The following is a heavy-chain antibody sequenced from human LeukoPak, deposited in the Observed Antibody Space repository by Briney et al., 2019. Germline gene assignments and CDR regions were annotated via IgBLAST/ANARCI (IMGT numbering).Heavy chain of an antibody. J-gene: IGHJ5*02. Sequence: SSETPSLTCTVSGASVSSGRYYWSWIRQHPGKGLEWIAYIVDSERIYYNPSLKSRLILSLDTSENQFSLNLSSMTAADTAVYFCASGYGSGWFDAWGQGTLVAVSS. V-gene: IGHV4-31*03. CDR3: ASGYGSGWFDA. CDR2: IVDSERI. D-gene: IGHD5-18*01. CDR1: GASVSSGRYY.